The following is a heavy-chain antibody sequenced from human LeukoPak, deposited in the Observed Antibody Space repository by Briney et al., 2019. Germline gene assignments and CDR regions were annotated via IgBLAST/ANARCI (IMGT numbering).Heavy chain of an antibody. D-gene: IGHD6-19*01. Sequence: GGSLRLSCAASGFTFSSYEMNWVRQAPGKGLEWGSYISSSGSTIYYADYVKGRFNITRDNAKNSLYLQMNSLRAEDTAVYYCARDFGARGWFDYWGQGTLVTVSS. J-gene: IGHJ4*02. CDR3: ARDFGARGWFDY. CDR2: ISSSGSTI. CDR1: GFTFSSYE. V-gene: IGHV3-48*03.